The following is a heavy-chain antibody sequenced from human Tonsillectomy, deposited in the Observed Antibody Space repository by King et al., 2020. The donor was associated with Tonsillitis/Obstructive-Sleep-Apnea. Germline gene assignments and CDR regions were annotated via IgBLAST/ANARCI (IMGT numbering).Heavy chain of an antibody. CDR2: ITDRGGRT. J-gene: IGHJ4*02. V-gene: IGHV3-23*04. Sequence: VQLVESGGGFVQPGGSLRLSCEASGFTFASYDMAWVRQLPGKGLEWVSSITDRGGRTYIADSVKGRFTISRDNSKNILFLQMNSMRAEDTAVYYCWKDXMGAXVXXXXQGTLVTVSS. D-gene: IGHD3-16*01. CDR3: WKDXMGAXVXX. CDR1: GFTFASYD.